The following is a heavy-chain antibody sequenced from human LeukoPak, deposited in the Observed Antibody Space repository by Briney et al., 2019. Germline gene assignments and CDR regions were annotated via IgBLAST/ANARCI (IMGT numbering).Heavy chain of an antibody. CDR2: INAGNGNT. Sequence: ASVKVSCKASGYTFTSYAMHWVRQAPGQRLEWMGWINAGNGNTKYSQKFQGRVTITRDTSASTAYMELSSLRSEDTAVYYCAREPPGIAVAGTSAFDIWGQGTMVTVSS. CDR1: GYTFTSYA. D-gene: IGHD6-19*01. V-gene: IGHV1-3*01. CDR3: AREPPGIAVAGTSAFDI. J-gene: IGHJ3*02.